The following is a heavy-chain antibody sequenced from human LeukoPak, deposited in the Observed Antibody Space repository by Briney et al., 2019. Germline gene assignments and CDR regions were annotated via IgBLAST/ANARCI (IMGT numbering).Heavy chain of an antibody. CDR3: ARDPAMQTWLSAYYFDY. CDR2: ISSDGSTI. D-gene: IGHD3-22*01. CDR1: GFSFSRYG. V-gene: IGHV3-48*01. J-gene: IGHJ4*02. Sequence: GGSLRLSCTASGFSFSRYGMNWVRQAPGKGLEWISYISSDGSTIYYADSVKGRFTISRDNARNSLYLQMNSLRAEDTAVYYCARDPAMQTWLSAYYFDYWGQGTQVSVSS.